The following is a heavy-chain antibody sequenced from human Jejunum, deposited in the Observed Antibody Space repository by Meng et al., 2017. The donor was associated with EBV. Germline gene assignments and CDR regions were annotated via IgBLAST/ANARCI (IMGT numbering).Heavy chain of an antibody. CDR1: GDSITRGAYL. Sequence: QRQLQESGSGLVKPSQTLSLTCAVSGDSITRGAYLWSWIRQPSGKGLEWIGNIYHIGSTYYNPSLKSRVTISVDRSKNQFSLKLTSVTAADTAVYYCARGGPDFGDYVPFDYWGQGTLVTVSS. CDR2: IYHIGST. J-gene: IGHJ4*02. V-gene: IGHV4-30-2*01. D-gene: IGHD4-17*01. CDR3: ARGGPDFGDYVPFDY.